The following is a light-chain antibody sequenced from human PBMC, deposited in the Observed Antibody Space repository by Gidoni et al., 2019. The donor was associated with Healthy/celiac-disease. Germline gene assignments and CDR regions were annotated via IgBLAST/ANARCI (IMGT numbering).Light chain of an antibody. Sequence: ELVLTQSPATLSLSPGERATLSCRASQSVSSYLAWYQQKPGQAPRLLIYDASNRATGIPARFSGSGSGTDFTLTISSLEPEDFAVYYCQQRSNWSFTFGPGTKVEIK. V-gene: IGKV3-11*01. J-gene: IGKJ3*01. CDR2: DAS. CDR1: QSVSSY. CDR3: QQRSNWSFT.